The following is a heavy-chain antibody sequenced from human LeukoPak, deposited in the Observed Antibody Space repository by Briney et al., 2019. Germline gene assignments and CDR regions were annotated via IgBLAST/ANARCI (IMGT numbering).Heavy chain of an antibody. CDR3: ARDSYYYDSSGYYYVAPINDAFDI. Sequence: ASVKVSCTASGYTFSSYGISWVRQAPGQGLEWMGWISGYNGKTNHAQKFQGRVTMTTDTSTSTAYMELRSLRSDDTAVYYCARDSYYYDSSGYYYVAPINDAFDIWGQGTMVTVSS. D-gene: IGHD3-22*01. J-gene: IGHJ3*02. CDR1: GYTFSSYG. CDR2: ISGYNGKT. V-gene: IGHV1-18*01.